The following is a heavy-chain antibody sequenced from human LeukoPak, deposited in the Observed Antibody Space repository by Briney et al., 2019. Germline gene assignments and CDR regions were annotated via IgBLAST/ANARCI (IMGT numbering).Heavy chain of an antibody. V-gene: IGHV3-30*18. CDR1: GFTFSTYG. Sequence: GSLRLSCAASGFTFSTYGMHWVRQAPGKGLEWVTGISYDETKKYYAESVKGRFTISRDNSENTVSLQMNSLRAEDTAVYYCAKDFSACSSSNCYSGYYGMDVWGRGTTVTVSS. J-gene: IGHJ6*02. D-gene: IGHD2-2*02. CDR2: ISYDETKK. CDR3: AKDFSACSSSNCYSGYYGMDV.